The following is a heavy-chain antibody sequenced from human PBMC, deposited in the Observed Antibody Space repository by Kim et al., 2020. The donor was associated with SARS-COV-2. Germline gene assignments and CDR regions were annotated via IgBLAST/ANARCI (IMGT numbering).Heavy chain of an antibody. V-gene: IGHV4-59*01. J-gene: IGHJ4*02. D-gene: IGHD2-8*02. CDR2: FYYSGST. CDR3: ARGTAGWFDY. Sequence: SETLSLTCTVSGGSISSYYWSWIRQPPGKGLEWIGYFYYSGSTNYNPSLKSRVTISVDTSKNQFSLKLTSVTAADTAVYYCARGTAGWFDYWGQGTLVTV. CDR1: GGSISSYY.